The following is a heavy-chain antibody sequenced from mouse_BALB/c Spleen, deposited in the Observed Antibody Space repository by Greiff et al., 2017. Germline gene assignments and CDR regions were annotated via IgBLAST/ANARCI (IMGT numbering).Heavy chain of an antibody. Sequence: VQLVESGPGLVAPSQSLSITCTVSGFSLTSYDISWIRQPPGKGLEWLGVIWTGGGTNYNSAFMSRLSISKDNSKSQVFLKMNSLQTDDTAIYYCVRDRWSTGAMDYWGQGTSVTVSS. CDR2: IWTGGGT. CDR1: GFSLTSYD. D-gene: IGHD1-1*02. CDR3: VRDRWSTGAMDY. V-gene: IGHV2-9-2*01. J-gene: IGHJ4*01.